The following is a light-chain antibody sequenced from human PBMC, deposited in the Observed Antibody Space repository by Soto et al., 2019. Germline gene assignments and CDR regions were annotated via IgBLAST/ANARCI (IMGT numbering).Light chain of an antibody. CDR3: ISYTARTTRLI. V-gene: IGLV2-14*01. J-gene: IGLJ2*01. CDR2: EVS. CDR1: SSDVGGYNH. Sequence: QSALTQPASVSGSPGQSITISCTGSSSDVGGYNHVSWYQQHPGQAPKLMMYEVSNRPSGVSNRCSGSKSGNTASLTISGLQAEDGADYYVISYTARTTRLIFGGGTKLTVL.